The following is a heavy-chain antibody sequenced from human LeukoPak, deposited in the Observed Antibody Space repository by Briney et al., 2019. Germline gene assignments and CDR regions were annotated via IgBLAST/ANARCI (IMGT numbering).Heavy chain of an antibody. CDR1: GGSISSYY. Sequence: KPSETLSLICTVSGGSISSYYWGWIRQPPGKGLEWIGSIYYSGSTYYNPSLKSRVTISVDTSKNQFSLKLSSVTAADTAVYYCARISQPYYDFWSGYYTEYYFDYWGQGTLVTVSS. J-gene: IGHJ4*02. CDR2: IYYSGST. CDR3: ARISQPYYDFWSGYYTEYYFDY. D-gene: IGHD3-3*01. V-gene: IGHV4-39*01.